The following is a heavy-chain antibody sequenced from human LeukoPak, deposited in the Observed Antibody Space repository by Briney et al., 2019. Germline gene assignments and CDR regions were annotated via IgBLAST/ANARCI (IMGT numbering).Heavy chain of an antibody. D-gene: IGHD2-2*01. CDR1: GYPFTGYY. J-gene: IGHJ5*02. CDR2: INPNSGGT. CDR3: ARGDIVVVPAAYNWFDP. V-gene: IGHV1-2*02. Sequence: ASVKVSCKASGYPFTGYYIHWVRQAPGQGLEWMGWINPNSGGTNYAQKFQGRVTMTRDTSISTAYMELSRLRSDDTAVYYCARGDIVVVPAAYNWFDPWGQGTLVTVSS.